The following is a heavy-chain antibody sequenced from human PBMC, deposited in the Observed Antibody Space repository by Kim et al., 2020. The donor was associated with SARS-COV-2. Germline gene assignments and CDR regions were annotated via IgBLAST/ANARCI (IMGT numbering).Heavy chain of an antibody. J-gene: IGHJ4*02. CDR2: INSDGSST. Sequence: GGSLRLSCAASGFTFSSYWMHWVRQAPGKGLVWVSRINSDGSSTSYADSVKGRFTISRDNAKNTLYLQMNSLRAEDTAVYYCARGTSLGSYGYSAADYWGQGTLVTVSS. D-gene: IGHD5-18*01. CDR3: ARGTSLGSYGYSAADY. V-gene: IGHV3-74*01. CDR1: GFTFSSYW.